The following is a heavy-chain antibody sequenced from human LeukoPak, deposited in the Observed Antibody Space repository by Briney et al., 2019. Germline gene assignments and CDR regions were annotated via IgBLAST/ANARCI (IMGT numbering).Heavy chain of an antibody. D-gene: IGHD3-22*01. CDR3: AKDAPYYYDSSGYGGAFDI. Sequence: PGGSLRLSCAASGFTFSRYSMHWVRQAPGKGLVWVSHVNSDGSGTDYADSVKGRFTISRDNSKNTLYLQINSLRAEDTAVYYCAKDAPYYYDSSGYGGAFDIWGQGTMVTVSS. V-gene: IGHV3-74*01. CDR1: GFTFSRYS. CDR2: VNSDGSGT. J-gene: IGHJ3*02.